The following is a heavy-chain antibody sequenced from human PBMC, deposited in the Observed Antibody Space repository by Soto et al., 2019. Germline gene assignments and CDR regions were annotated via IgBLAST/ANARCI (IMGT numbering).Heavy chain of an antibody. D-gene: IGHD3-3*01. CDR2: ISYDGSNK. CDR1: GFTFSSYA. Sequence: GGSLRLSCAASGFTFSSYAMHWVRQAPGKGLEWVAVISYDGSNKYYADSVKGRFTISRDNSKNTLYLQMNSLRAEDTAVYYCARFDYDFWSGYHNYYGMDVWGQGTTVTVSS. CDR3: ARFDYDFWSGYHNYYGMDV. J-gene: IGHJ6*02. V-gene: IGHV3-30-3*01.